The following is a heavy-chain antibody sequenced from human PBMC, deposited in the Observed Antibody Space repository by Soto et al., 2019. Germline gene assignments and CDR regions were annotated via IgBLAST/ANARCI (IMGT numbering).Heavy chain of an antibody. CDR3: ARNAITGSYYDAFDI. CDR2: IKYSGTT. J-gene: IGHJ3*02. V-gene: IGHV4-39*01. Sequence: PSETLSLTCTVSGGSISSSSCHWGWIRQPPGKGLEWIASIKYSGTTFYNPSLKSRVTLSVDTSKNQFALKLSSVTAAETAVYYCARNAITGSYYDAFDIWGQGTMVTVSS. CDR1: GGSISSSSCH. D-gene: IGHD1-26*01.